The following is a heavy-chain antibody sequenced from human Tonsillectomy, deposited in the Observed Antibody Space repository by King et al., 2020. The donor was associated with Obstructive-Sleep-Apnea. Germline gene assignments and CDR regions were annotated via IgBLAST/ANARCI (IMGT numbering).Heavy chain of an antibody. J-gene: IGHJ2*01. CDR2: IRSEGYGGAT. CDR3: TKEDRGSGRGYFDL. CDR1: GFAFVDYA. D-gene: IGHD3-10*01. Sequence: VQLVESGGGLVQPGRSLRLSCTTSGFAFVDYAVDWFRQAPGKGLEWIGFIRSEGYGGATEYGASVKGSFIISRGDSKGTAYLQMNSLKTEDTAIYYCTKEDRGSGRGYFDLWGRGTLVTVSS. V-gene: IGHV3-49*03.